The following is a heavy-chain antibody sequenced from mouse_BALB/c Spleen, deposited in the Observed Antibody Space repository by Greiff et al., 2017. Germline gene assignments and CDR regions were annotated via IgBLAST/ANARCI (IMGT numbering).Heavy chain of an antibody. J-gene: IGHJ3*01. CDR2: IWGDGST. V-gene: IGHV2-6-7*01. Sequence: QVQLKESGPGLVAPSQSLSITCTVSGFSLTGYGVNWVRQPPGKGLEWLGMIWGDGSTDYNSALKSRLSISKDNSKSQVFLKMNSLQTDDTARYYCARDQYGNYGPWFAYWGQGTLVTVSA. D-gene: IGHD2-10*02. CDR3: ARDQYGNYGPWFAY. CDR1: GFSLTGYG.